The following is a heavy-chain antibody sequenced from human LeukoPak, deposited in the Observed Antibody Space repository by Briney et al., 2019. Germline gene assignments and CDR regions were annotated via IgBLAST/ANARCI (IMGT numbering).Heavy chain of an antibody. CDR1: GYTFTSYG. D-gene: IGHD2-2*01. J-gene: IGHJ4*02. CDR2: ISAYNGNT. Sequence: GASVKVSCKASGYTFTSYGISWVRQAPGQGLEWMGWISAYNGNTNYAQKLQGRVTMTTDTSTSTAYMELRSLRSDDTAVYYCARANDGQLLISYFDYWGQGTLVTVSS. V-gene: IGHV1-18*01. CDR3: ARANDGQLLISYFDY.